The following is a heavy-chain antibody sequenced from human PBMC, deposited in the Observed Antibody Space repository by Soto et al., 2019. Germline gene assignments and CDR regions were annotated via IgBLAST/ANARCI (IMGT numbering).Heavy chain of an antibody. CDR3: ARGGSLYWYFDL. D-gene: IGHD1-26*01. CDR2: INAGNGNT. V-gene: IGHV1-3*01. J-gene: IGHJ2*01. Sequence: ASVKVSCKASAYTFTSYAIHWVRQAPGQRLEWMGWINAGNGNTKYSQKFQGRVTITRDTSASTAYMELSSLRSEDTAVYYCARGGSLYWYFDLWGRGTLVTVSS. CDR1: AYTFTSYA.